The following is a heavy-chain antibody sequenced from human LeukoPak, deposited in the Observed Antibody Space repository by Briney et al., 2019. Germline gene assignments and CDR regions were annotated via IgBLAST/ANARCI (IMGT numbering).Heavy chain of an antibody. V-gene: IGHV4-59*01. CDR2: IYYSGST. Sequence: SETLSLTCTVSGGSISSYYWSWLRQPPGKGLEWIGYIYYSGSTNYNPSLKSRVIISVDTSKNQFSLKLSSVTAADTAVYYCARDNWNYGSSMDVWGQGTTVTVSS. J-gene: IGHJ6*02. D-gene: IGHD1-7*01. CDR3: ARDNWNYGSSMDV. CDR1: GGSISSYY.